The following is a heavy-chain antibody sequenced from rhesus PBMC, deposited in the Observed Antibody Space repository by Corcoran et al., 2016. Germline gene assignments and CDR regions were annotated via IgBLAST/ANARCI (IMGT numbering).Heavy chain of an antibody. V-gene: IGHV4-173*01. D-gene: IGHD6-31*01. Sequence: QVQLQESGPGLVKPSETLSLTCAVPGGSISSNYWSWIRPTPGKGLEWIGRISGRGGSTDYNPSLKSRVTISTDTSKNQFSLKLSAVTAADTAVYYCARDLAAADYFDYWGQGVLVTVSS. CDR1: GGSISSNY. CDR3: ARDLAAADYFDY. J-gene: IGHJ4*01. CDR2: ISGRGGST.